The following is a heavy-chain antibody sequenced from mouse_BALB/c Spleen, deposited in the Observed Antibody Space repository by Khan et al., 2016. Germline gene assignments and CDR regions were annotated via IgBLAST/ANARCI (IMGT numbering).Heavy chain of an antibody. CDR3: SSDCDGFAY. V-gene: IGHV2-6-7*01. CDR1: GFSLTSYG. Sequence: QVQLQQSGPGLVAPSQSLSITCTVTGFSLTSYGVNWVRQPPGKGLVWLGKIWADGRSDYTSALKSRVSISKDNSKKQVVLKMNSLQTDEAAKYYSSSDCDGFAYWGQGTLVIVSA. J-gene: IGHJ3*01. CDR2: IWADGRS.